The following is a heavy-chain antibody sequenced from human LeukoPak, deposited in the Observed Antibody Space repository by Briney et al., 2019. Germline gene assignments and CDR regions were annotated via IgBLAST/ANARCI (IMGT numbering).Heavy chain of an antibody. CDR3: AREWGSSGWYYFDY. CDR2: IYSGGST. CDR1: GFTVSSNY. D-gene: IGHD6-19*01. Sequence: GGSLRLSCAASGFTVSSNYMSWFLQAPAKRREWGSVIYSGGSTYYADSVKGRFTISRGNSENALYLQVNGLRAEDTAVYYCAREWGSSGWYYFDYWGQGPLVTVSS. V-gene: IGHV3-53*01. J-gene: IGHJ4*02.